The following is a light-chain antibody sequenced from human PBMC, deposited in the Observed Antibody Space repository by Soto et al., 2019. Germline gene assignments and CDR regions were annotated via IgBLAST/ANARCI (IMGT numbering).Light chain of an antibody. CDR1: RGISDW. V-gene: IGKV1-5*01. Sequence: DIQMTQSPSTLSPSVGDRVTITCRASRGISDWLAWYQQKPGKAPKLLIFDASSLKSGVPSRFSGSGSGTEFTLTISGLQPDDVATYYCLQFGSNSWTFGQGTKVEIK. J-gene: IGKJ1*01. CDR2: DAS. CDR3: LQFGSNSWT.